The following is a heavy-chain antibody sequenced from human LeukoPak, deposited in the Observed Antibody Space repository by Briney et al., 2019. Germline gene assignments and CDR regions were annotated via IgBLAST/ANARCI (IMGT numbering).Heavy chain of an antibody. CDR1: GFSVSGYW. CDR3: AREWQGGIAAAGTRIEGDY. CDR2: IKQDGRGK. V-gene: IGHV3-7*01. D-gene: IGHD6-13*01. J-gene: IGHJ4*02. Sequence: PGGSLRLSCAVSGFSVSGYWMTWVRQAPGKGLEWVANIKQDGRGKNYVDSVKGRFTISRDNAENSLCLQMTSQRVEDTAVYYCAREWQGGIAAAGTRIEGDYWGQGTLAAVSS.